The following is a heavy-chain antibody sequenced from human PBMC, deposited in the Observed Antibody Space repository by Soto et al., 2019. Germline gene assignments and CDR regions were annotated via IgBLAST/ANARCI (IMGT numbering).Heavy chain of an antibody. D-gene: IGHD3-10*01. CDR2: INPNSGGT. Sequence: ASLKVSCKASGYTFTGYYMHWVRQAPGQGLEWMGWINPNSGGTNYAQKFQGWVTMTRDTSISTAYMELSRLRSDDTAVYYCARDLYYYGSGSYYNRAYYYYGMDVWGQGTTVTVSS. J-gene: IGHJ6*02. CDR3: ARDLYYYGSGSYYNRAYYYYGMDV. V-gene: IGHV1-2*04. CDR1: GYTFTGYY.